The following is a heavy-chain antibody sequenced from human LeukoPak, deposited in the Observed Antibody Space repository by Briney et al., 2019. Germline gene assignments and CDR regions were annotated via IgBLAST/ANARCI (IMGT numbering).Heavy chain of an antibody. J-gene: IGHJ3*02. Sequence: GGSLRLSCAASGFTFSSYEMNWVRQAPGKGLEWVSAISGSASSTYHADSVKGRFTISRDNSKNTLCLQMNSLRGEDTAVYYCARDLKISSGWYREAKKNDAFDIWGQGTLVTASS. CDR2: ISGSASST. CDR3: ARDLKISSGWYREAKKNDAFDI. D-gene: IGHD6-19*01. CDR1: GFTFSSYE. V-gene: IGHV3-23*01.